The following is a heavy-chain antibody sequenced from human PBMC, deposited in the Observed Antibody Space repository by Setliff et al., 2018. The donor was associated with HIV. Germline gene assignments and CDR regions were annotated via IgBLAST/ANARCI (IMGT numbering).Heavy chain of an antibody. J-gene: IGHJ2*01. V-gene: IGHV3-11*04. CDR3: ARRSFNWNYATGWGVFDL. Sequence: LSCAASGFTFSDYYMSWIRQAPGKGLEWVSYISSSGTTKNYADSVKGRLTISRDNAKNSLYLQMNSLRVEDTALYYCARRSFNWNYATGWGVFDLWGRGTLVTVSS. CDR1: GFTFSDYY. CDR2: ISSSGTTK. D-gene: IGHD1-20*01.